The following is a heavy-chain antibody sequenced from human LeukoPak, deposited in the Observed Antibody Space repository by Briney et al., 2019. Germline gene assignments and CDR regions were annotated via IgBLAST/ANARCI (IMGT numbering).Heavy chain of an antibody. V-gene: IGHV3-30*18. CDR1: GFTFSSYG. J-gene: IGHJ4*02. CDR3: AKDHSGDGYNGDFDY. D-gene: IGHD5-24*01. Sequence: GGSLRLSCAASGFTFSSYGMHWVGQAPGKGREWGAVISYDGSKKYYADSVRGRFTISRDNTKNTLYLQMNTLRAEDTDVYYCAKDHSGDGYNGDFDYWGQGTLVTVSS. CDR2: ISYDGSKK.